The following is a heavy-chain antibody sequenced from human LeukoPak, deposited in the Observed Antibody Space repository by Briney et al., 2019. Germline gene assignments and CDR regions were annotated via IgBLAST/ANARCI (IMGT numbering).Heavy chain of an antibody. CDR2: IWYDGSNK. D-gene: IGHD3-3*01. Sequence: PGGSLRLSCAASGFTFSSYGMYWVRQAPGKGLEWVAVIWYDGSNKYYADSVKGRFTISRDNSKNTLYLQMNSLRAEDTAVYYCARDRAENHYDFWSGYLAPNYYYYGMDVWGQGTTVTVSS. V-gene: IGHV3-33*01. CDR3: ARDRAENHYDFWSGYLAPNYYYYGMDV. J-gene: IGHJ6*02. CDR1: GFTFSSYG.